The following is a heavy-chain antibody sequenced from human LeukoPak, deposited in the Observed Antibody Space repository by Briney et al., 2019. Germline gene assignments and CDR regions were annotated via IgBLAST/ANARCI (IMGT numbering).Heavy chain of an antibody. V-gene: IGHV6-1*01. CDR2: TYYRSKWYN. CDR3: ASGRSVAGLDY. D-gene: IGHD6-19*01. Sequence: SQTLSLTCAISGDSVSSNSAAWSWIRQSPSRGLEWLGRTYYRSKWYNDYAVSVKSRITINPDTAKNQFSLQLNSVTPEDTALYYCASGRSVAGLDYWGQGTLVTVSS. J-gene: IGHJ4*02. CDR1: GDSVSSNSAA.